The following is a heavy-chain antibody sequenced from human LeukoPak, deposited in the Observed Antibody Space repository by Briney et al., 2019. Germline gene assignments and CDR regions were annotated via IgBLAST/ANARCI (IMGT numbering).Heavy chain of an antibody. CDR3: ARPRYYYDSSGPFDY. V-gene: IGHV4-39*01. Sequence: SETLSLTCTVSGGSISSSNYYWGWIRQPPGKGLEWIGSIYYSGTTYYNPSLKSRVTISVDTSKNQFSLKLSSVTAADTAVYYCARPRYYYDSSGPFDYWGQGTLVTVSS. D-gene: IGHD3-22*01. J-gene: IGHJ4*02. CDR2: IYYSGTT. CDR1: GGSISSSNYY.